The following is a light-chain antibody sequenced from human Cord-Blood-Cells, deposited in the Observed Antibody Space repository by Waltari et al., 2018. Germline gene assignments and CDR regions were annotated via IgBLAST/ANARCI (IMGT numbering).Light chain of an antibody. CDR3: QQYNNWLT. CDR1: QSVSSN. J-gene: IGKJ4*01. V-gene: IGKV3-15*01. Sequence: SQSVSSNLAWYQHEPGQATRLLIDGAYTSATGIPARCSGRGSGTEFTLTISNLQSEDFAVYYCQQYNNWLTFGGGTKVEIK. CDR2: GAY.